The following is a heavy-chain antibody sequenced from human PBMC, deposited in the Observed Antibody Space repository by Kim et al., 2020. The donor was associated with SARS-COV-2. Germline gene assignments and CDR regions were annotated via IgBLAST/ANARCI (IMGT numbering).Heavy chain of an antibody. J-gene: IGHJ4*02. V-gene: IGHV3-23*01. CDR3: AKLQEGYYIAAAGAVDY. Sequence: GGSLRLSCAASGFTFSSYAMSWVRQAPGKGLEWVSAISGSGGSTYYADSVKGRFTISRDNSKNTLYLQMNSLRAEDTAVYYCAKLQEGYYIAAAGAVDYWGQGTLVTVSS. CDR1: GFTFSSYA. CDR2: ISGSGGST. D-gene: IGHD6-13*01.